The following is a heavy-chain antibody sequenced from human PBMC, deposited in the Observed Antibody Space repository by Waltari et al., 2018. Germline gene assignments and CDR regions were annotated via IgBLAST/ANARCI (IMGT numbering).Heavy chain of an antibody. Sequence: QVQLVQSGAEVKKPGSSVKVSCKASGGTFSSYAISWVRQAPGQGLEWMGGTTPIFGTANYAQNSQGRVTIPTDESTSTAYMERSSLRSEAPAVFYCARANPAVTGAGSGTFDYWGQGTLVTVSS. J-gene: IGHJ4*02. CDR1: GGTFSSYA. D-gene: IGHD7-27*01. V-gene: IGHV1-69*05. CDR2: TTPIFGTA. CDR3: ARANPAVTGAGSGTFDY.